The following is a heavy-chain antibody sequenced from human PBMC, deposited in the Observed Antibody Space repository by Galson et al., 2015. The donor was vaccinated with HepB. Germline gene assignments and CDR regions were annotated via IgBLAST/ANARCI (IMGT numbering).Heavy chain of an antibody. CDR2: MNPNSGNI. CDR1: GYTFTSYD. J-gene: IGHJ6*03. Sequence: SVKVSCKASGYTFTSYDINWVRQATGQGLEWMGWMNPNSGNIGYAQKFQGRVTMTRNTSISTAYMELSSLRSEDTAVYYCARGPLRRHYYYYYYMDVWGKGTTVTVSS. V-gene: IGHV1-8*01. CDR3: ARGPLRRHYYYYYYMDV.